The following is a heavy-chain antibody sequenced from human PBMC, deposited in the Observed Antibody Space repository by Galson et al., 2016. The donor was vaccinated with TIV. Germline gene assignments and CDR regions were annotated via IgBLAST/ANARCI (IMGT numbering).Heavy chain of an antibody. V-gene: IGHV3-30*18. D-gene: IGHD4-17*01. Sequence: SLRLSCAASGFTFSDYGMHWVRQAPGKGLEWVAVISYDGSDQYDAGSVTGRFTISRDNSKNTLYLQMNSLRSDDTAMYYCAKDPRLCGDYFLHYFDYWGQGTLVTVSS. CDR1: GFTFSDYG. CDR3: AKDPRLCGDYFLHYFDY. J-gene: IGHJ4*02. CDR2: ISYDGSDQ.